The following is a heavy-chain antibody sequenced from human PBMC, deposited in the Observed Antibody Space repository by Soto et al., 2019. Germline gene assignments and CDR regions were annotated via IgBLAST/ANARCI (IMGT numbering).Heavy chain of an antibody. CDR3: ARVRGHGFDF. Sequence: QVQLQESGPGLVKPSQTLFLNCSVSGDSINNADYYWSWIRQHAGQGLEWIGYIYYSGTTYYNPSLKSRVTTSMDTSKNQFSLEMSSVTAADTAVYYCARVRGHGFDFRGQGTMVTVSS. J-gene: IGHJ3*01. D-gene: IGHD3-10*01. V-gene: IGHV4-31*03. CDR1: GDSINNADYY. CDR2: IYYSGTT.